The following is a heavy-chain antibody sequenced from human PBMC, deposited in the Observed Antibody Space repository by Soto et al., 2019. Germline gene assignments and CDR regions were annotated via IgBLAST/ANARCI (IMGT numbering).Heavy chain of an antibody. CDR1: GYTFTSYG. CDR2: VSAYNGNT. CDR3: ARDVVDYDILTGYYYLFDY. D-gene: IGHD3-9*01. V-gene: IGHV1-18*01. Sequence: QVQLVQSGAEVKKPGASVKVSCKASGYTFTSYGISWVRQAPGQGLEWMGWVSAYNGNTNYAQKLQGRVTMTTDTSTSTAYMELRSLRSDDTAVYYCARDVVDYDILTGYYYLFDYWGQGTLVTVSS. J-gene: IGHJ4*02.